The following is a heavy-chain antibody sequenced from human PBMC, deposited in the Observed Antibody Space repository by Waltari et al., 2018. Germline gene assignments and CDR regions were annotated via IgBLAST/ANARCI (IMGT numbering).Heavy chain of an antibody. Sequence: EVQLVXSGAEVKKPGESLKIXCKGSEYSFTXYXLAWVRQMPGKGLEWMGIIYPGHSDTXDSPSFQGXVTMXADXSIXTXYXQWSSLKAXXTATXYCASPSTVGXVAPLDYXGQGTLVTVXS. CDR1: EYSFTXYX. D-gene: IGHD2-2*01. V-gene: IGHV5-51*01. CDR2: IYPGHSDT. J-gene: IGHJ4*02. CDR3: ASPSTVGXVAPLDY.